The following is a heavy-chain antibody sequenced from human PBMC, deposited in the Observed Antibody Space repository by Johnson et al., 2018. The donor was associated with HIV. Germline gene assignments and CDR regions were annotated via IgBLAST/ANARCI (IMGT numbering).Heavy chain of an antibody. Sequence: QVQLVESWGGVVQPGRSLRLSCAASGFTFSSYAMHWVRQAPGKGLEWVAVISYDGSNKYYADSVKGRFTISRDNSKNTLYVQMNSLRPEDTAVYYCARDREYGLAWGWALDIWGQGTMVTVSS. D-gene: IGHD6-19*01. V-gene: IGHV3-30-3*01. CDR1: GFTFSSYA. CDR3: ARDREYGLAWGWALDI. J-gene: IGHJ3*02. CDR2: ISYDGSNK.